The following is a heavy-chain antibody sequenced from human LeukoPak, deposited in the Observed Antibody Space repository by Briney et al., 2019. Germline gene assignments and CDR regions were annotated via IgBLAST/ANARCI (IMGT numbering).Heavy chain of an antibody. CDR2: INHSGST. CDR1: GGSFSGYY. V-gene: IGHV4-34*01. D-gene: IGHD3-10*01. Sequence: SETLSLTCAVYGGSFSGYYWSWIRQPPGEGLEWIGEINHSGSTNYNPSLKSRVTISVDTSKNQFSLKLSSVTAADTAVYYCATSEEVISRSIDYWGQGTLVTVSS. J-gene: IGHJ4*02. CDR3: ATSEEVISRSIDY.